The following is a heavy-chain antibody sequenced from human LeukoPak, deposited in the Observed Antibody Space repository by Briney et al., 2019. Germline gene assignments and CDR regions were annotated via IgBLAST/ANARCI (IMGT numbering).Heavy chain of an antibody. CDR2: ISYDGINE. V-gene: IGHV3-30*04. Sequence: GRSLRLSCAASGFAFSSYAMHWVRQAPGKGLEWVAIISYDGINEYYSDSVKGRFTISRDNSKNTLYLQMNSLRAEDTAVYYCAKTDVDTAIIDAFDIWGQGTMVTVSS. J-gene: IGHJ3*02. CDR3: AKTDVDTAIIDAFDI. D-gene: IGHD5-18*01. CDR1: GFAFSSYA.